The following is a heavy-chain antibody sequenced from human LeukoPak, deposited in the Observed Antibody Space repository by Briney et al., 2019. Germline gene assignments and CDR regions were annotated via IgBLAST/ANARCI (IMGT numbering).Heavy chain of an antibody. CDR1: GFSFDTYA. Sequence: PGRSLRLSCAASGFSFDTYAMHWVRQAPGQGLGWVALIWHDGSHKFYSNSVRGQFTISRDNSKNTVYLQMNNLRPDDTAVYYCARDDPDRGGGMDVWGKGTTVTVSS. CDR3: ARDDPDRGGGMDV. D-gene: IGHD4-23*01. CDR2: IWHDGSHK. J-gene: IGHJ6*04. V-gene: IGHV3-33*01.